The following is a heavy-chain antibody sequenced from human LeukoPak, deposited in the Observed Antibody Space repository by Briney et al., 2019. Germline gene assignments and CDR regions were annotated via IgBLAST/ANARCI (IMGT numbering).Heavy chain of an antibody. D-gene: IGHD1-26*01. V-gene: IGHV3-74*01. CDR3: TRDGSGSRIPFDY. J-gene: IGHJ4*02. CDR2: IGSDASNT. Sequence: GGSLRLSCAASGFTFGNYAMSWVRQAPGQGLVWVARIGSDASNTRYADSVKGRFTISRDNANKTLYLQMNSLRAEDTAVYYCTRDGSGSRIPFDYWGQGTLVTVSS. CDR1: GFTFGNYA.